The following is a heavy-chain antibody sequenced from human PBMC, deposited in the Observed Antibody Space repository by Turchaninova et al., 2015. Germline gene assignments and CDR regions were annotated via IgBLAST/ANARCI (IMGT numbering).Heavy chain of an antibody. J-gene: IGHJ3*02. D-gene: IGHD4-17*01. CDR1: GGSIRRGGYS. CDR3: ARKTTDDDSFDI. Sequence: QLQLQESGSGLVKPSQTLSLTCAVSGGSIRRGGYSWSWIRQPPGKGLEWLGNMYKSGRPYCNPSLKSRVTISGDRSKNQFSLEVSSVTAADTAIYYCARKTTDDDSFDIWGQGTMVSVSS. CDR2: MYKSGRP. V-gene: IGHV4-30-2*01.